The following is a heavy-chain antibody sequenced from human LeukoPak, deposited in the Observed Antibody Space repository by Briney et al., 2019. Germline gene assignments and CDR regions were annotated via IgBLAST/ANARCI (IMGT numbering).Heavy chain of an antibody. J-gene: IGHJ3*02. V-gene: IGHV1-2*02. CDR2: INPNSGGT. CDR3: ARDTAYTAMASDDAFDI. D-gene: IGHD5-18*01. CDR1: GYTFTGYY. Sequence: ASVKVSCKASGYTFTGYYMHWVRQAPGQGLEWMGWINPNSGGTNYAQKFQGRVTMTRDTSISTAYMELSRLRSDDTAVYYCARDTAYTAMASDDAFDIWGQGTQVSVSS.